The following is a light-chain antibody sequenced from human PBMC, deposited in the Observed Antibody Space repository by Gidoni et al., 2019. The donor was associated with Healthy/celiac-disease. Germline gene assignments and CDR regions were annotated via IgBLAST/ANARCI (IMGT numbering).Light chain of an antibody. J-gene: IGKJ1*01. CDR2: GSS. Sequence: EIGMTQSPATLSVSPGERATLSCRASQSVSSNLAWYQQKPGPAPRLLIYGSSTRATGIPARFSGSGSGTYSTLTISRLHSEDFAVYYCQHYHNWPKTFGQGTKVEIK. V-gene: IGKV3-15*01. CDR3: QHYHNWPKT. CDR1: QSVSSN.